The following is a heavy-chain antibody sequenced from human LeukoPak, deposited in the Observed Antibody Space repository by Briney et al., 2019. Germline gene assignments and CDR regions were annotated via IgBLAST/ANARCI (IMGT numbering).Heavy chain of an antibody. CDR2: INSDGSST. D-gene: IGHD4-23*01. V-gene: IGHV3-74*01. CDR1: GFTFSSYW. CDR3: ARVGLRWPKNYFDY. Sequence: GGSLRLSCAASGFTFSSYWMHWVRQAPGKGLVWVSRINSDGSSTSYADSVKGRFTISRDNAKNTLYLQMNSLRAEDTAVYYCARVGLRWPKNYFDYWGQGTLVTVSS. J-gene: IGHJ4*02.